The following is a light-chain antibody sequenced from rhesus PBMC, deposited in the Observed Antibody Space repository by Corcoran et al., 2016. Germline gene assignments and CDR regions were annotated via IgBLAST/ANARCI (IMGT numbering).Light chain of an antibody. J-gene: IGKJ2*01. CDR3: QQYYSAPYN. CDR1: QGISYW. V-gene: IGKV1-21*01. CDR2: KAS. Sequence: DIQMTQSPSSLSASVGDRVTITCRASQGISYWLAWYQQKPGKAPNPLIYKASNLQSGVPSRVSGSGSGTDCTLTISSLQPEDFATYYCQQYYSAPYNFGQGTKVEIK.